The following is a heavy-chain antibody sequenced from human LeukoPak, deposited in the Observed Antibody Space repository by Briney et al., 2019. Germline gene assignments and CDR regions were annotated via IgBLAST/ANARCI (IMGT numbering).Heavy chain of an antibody. Sequence: GGSLRLSCAASGFTFSSYGMHWVRQAPGKGLEWVSSISSSSSYIYYADSVKGRFTISRDNAKNSLYLQMNSLRAEDTAVYYCAGGSGFPGGYWGQGTLVTVSS. V-gene: IGHV3-21*01. CDR1: GFTFSSYG. CDR2: ISSSSSYI. D-gene: IGHD6-19*01. J-gene: IGHJ4*02. CDR3: AGGSGFPGGY.